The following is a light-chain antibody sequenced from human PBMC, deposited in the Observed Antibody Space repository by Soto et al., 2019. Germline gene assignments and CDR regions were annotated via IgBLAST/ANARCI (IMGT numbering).Light chain of an antibody. CDR2: GDT. Sequence: QAVVTQPPSVSGAPGQRVTISCTGSSSSIGAGYDVHWYQQLPGTAPKLLIYGDTNRPSGVPDRFSGSKSGTSASLAITGLQAEDEADYYCQSFDSSLSAPVVFGGGTKLTVL. J-gene: IGLJ2*01. CDR3: QSFDSSLSAPVV. CDR1: SSSIGAGYD. V-gene: IGLV1-40*01.